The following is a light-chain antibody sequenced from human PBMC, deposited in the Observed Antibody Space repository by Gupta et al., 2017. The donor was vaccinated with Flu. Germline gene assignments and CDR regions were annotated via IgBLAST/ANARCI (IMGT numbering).Light chain of an antibody. CDR3: QQVSSSPYT. CDR1: QSVSYNY. V-gene: IGKV3-20*01. J-gene: IGKJ2*01. CDR2: GAS. Sequence: ENVLTQSPGTLSLSPGERVTLSCRASQSVSYNYLAWYQQKLGQPPRLLIYGASNRATGIPDRFSGSGSGTDFTLTISRLEPEEFGVYYCQQVSSSPYTFGQGTKMEI.